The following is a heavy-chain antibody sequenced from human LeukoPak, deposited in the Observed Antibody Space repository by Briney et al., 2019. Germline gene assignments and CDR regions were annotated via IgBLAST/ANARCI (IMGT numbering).Heavy chain of an antibody. CDR2: IYYSGST. CDR3: ARSSIAVAGNYFDY. J-gene: IGHJ4*02. D-gene: IGHD6-19*01. V-gene: IGHV4-31*03. CDR1: GGSISSGGYY. Sequence: SETLSLTCTVSGGSISSGGYYWSWIRQHPGKGLEWIGYIYYSGSTYYNPSLKSRVTISVDTSKNQFSLKLSSVTAADTAVYYCARSSIAVAGNYFDYWGQGTLVTVS.